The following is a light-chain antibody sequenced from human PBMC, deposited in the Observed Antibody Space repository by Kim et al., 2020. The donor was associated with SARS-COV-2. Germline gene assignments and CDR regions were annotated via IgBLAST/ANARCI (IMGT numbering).Light chain of an antibody. V-gene: IGKV3-20*01. J-gene: IGKJ1*01. CDR3: QHYSGSPPLT. CDR2: AVS. CDR1: ESVSGNL. Sequence: EIVLTQSPGTLSLSPGERATLSCRATESVSGNLLAWYQQQPDQAPSLLIYAVSRRATGIPDRFSGSGSATDFTLIISRLEHEDLAVYFCQHYSGSPPLTVGQGTKVDIK.